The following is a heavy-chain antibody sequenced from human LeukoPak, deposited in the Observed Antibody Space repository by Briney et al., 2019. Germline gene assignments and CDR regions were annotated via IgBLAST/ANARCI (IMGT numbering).Heavy chain of an antibody. V-gene: IGHV3-11*01. J-gene: IGHJ4*02. Sequence: GGSLRLSCAASGFTFSDYNMSWIRQAPGKGLGWVSYISSSGSILYYADSVKGRFTISRDNAKNSLYLQMNSLRAEDTAVYYCARDRGIAAAGHFDYWGQGTLVTVSS. CDR2: ISSSGSIL. CDR3: ARDRGIAAAGHFDY. CDR1: GFTFSDYN. D-gene: IGHD6-13*01.